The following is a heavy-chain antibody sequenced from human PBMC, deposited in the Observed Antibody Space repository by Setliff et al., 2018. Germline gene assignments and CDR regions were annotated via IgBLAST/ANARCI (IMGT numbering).Heavy chain of an antibody. J-gene: IGHJ4*02. D-gene: IGHD4-17*01. V-gene: IGHV1-46*01. CDR2: INPSGGST. Sequence: ASVKVSCKASGYTFTSYYMHWVRQAPGQGLEWMGIINPSGGSTSYAQKFQGRVTLTRDTSTSTVYMALSSLRSEDTAMYYCARLEKDYGDHVRKSLDYWGQGTLVTVSS. CDR3: ARLEKDYGDHVRKSLDY. CDR1: GYTFTSYY.